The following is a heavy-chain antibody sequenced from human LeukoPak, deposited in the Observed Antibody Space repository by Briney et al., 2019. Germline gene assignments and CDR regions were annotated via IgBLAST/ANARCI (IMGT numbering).Heavy chain of an antibody. Sequence: PGGSLRLSCAASGFTVSSSYMSWVRQAPGGGLEWVSVIYSGGSTDYAESVKGRFTISRDNSKNTLYLQMNSLRAEDTAVYYCARDRRDGYCLGHWGQGTPVTVSS. CDR2: IYSGGST. J-gene: IGHJ5*02. CDR1: GFTVSSSY. V-gene: IGHV3-66*01. D-gene: IGHD5-24*01. CDR3: ARDRRDGYCLGH.